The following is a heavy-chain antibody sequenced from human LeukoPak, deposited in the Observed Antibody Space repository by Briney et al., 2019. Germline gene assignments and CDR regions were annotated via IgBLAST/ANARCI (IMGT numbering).Heavy chain of an antibody. J-gene: IGHJ3*02. CDR3: ARDPPDPRGFGGDAFDI. CDR2: ISYDGSNK. D-gene: IGHD3-16*01. V-gene: IGHV3-30-3*01. CDR1: GFTFSSYA. Sequence: GGSLRLSCAASGFTFSSYAMHWVRQAPGKGLEWVAVISYDGSNKYYADSVKGRFTISRDNSKNTLYLQMNSLRAEDTAVYYCARDPPDPRGFGGDAFDIWGQGTMVTVSS.